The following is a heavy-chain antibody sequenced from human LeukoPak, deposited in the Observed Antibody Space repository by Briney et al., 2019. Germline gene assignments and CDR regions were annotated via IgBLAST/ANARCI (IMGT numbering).Heavy chain of an antibody. CDR1: VFTFSSYS. J-gene: IGHJ4*02. CDR2: ISSSSSSI. D-gene: IGHD2-15*01. CDR3: AGGVVVVADRGFDY. V-gene: IGHV3-48*02. Sequence: PGGPLRLSCAASVFTFSSYSMNCGREAPGGGVGWVSYISSSSSSIYYADSEKGRVTITRGNAKTSLYLQMNSPRDEDTAVYYCAGGVVVVADRGFDYWGQGTLVTVSS.